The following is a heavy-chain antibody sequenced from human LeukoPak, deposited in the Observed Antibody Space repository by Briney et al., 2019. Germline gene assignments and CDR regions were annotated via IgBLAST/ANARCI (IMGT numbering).Heavy chain of an antibody. V-gene: IGHV3-23*01. Sequence: GGSLRLSCAASGFTSSSYAMSWVRQAPGKGLEWVSAISGSGGSTYYADSVKGRFTISRDNSKNTLYLQMNSLRAEDTAVYYCAKGQTYSSSWYSNYWGQGTLVTVSS. CDR3: AKGQTYSSSWYSNY. CDR1: GFTSSSYA. D-gene: IGHD6-13*01. J-gene: IGHJ4*02. CDR2: ISGSGGST.